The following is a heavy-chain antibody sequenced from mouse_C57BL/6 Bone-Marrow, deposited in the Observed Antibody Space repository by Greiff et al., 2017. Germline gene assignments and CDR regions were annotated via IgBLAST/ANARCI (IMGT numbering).Heavy chain of an antibody. J-gene: IGHJ2*01. CDR1: GYTFTDYN. CDR2: INPNNGGT. V-gene: IGHV1-18*01. CDR3: ARSDYPFFDY. Sequence: VQLKQSGPELVKPGASVTIPCKASGYTFTDYNLDWVKQSHGKSLEWIGDINPNNGGTIYNQKFKGTATLTVDKSSSTAYMELRSLTSEDTAVYYCARSDYPFFDYWGQGTTLTVSS. D-gene: IGHD2-13*01.